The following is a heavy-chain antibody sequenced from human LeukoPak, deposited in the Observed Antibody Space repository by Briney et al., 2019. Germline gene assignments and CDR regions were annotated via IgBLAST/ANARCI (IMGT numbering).Heavy chain of an antibody. CDR3: ARDSDGGNGINWFDP. CDR2: ISSSGTTI. CDR1: RFTFSTYE. V-gene: IGHV3-48*03. J-gene: IGHJ5*02. Sequence: GGSLRLSCAASRFTFSTYEMNWLRQAPGKGLEWVSYISSSGTTIDYADSVKGRFTISRDNAKNSLYLQMNSLRAEDTAVYYCARDSDGGNGINWFDPWGQGTLVTVSS. D-gene: IGHD4-23*01.